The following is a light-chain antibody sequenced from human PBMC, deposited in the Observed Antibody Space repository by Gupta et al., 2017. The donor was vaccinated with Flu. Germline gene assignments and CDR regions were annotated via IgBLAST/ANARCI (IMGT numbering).Light chain of an antibody. CDR1: QGVSVN. CDR2: AAS. Sequence: GESATLSCRTTQGVSVNLAWYQQKLGQAPRLLIYAASTRATCVPARFSGSGSGTQFTLTITSLQSEDAAVYYCQQHNHWPPAFGGGTKVEIK. J-gene: IGKJ4*01. V-gene: IGKV3-15*01. CDR3: QQHNHWPPA.